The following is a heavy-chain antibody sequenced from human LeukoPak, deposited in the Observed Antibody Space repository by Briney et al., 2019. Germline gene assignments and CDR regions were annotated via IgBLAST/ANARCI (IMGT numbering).Heavy chain of an antibody. CDR1: GGSFSGYY. D-gene: IGHD2-2*01. CDR3: ARGSRYQLPLGFDP. J-gene: IGHJ5*02. V-gene: IGHV4-34*01. Sequence: PSETLSLTCAVYGGSFSGYYWSWIRQPPGKGLEWIGEINHSGSANYNPSLKSRVTISVDTSKNQFSLKLSSVTAADTAVYYCARGSRYQLPLGFDPWGQGTLVTVSS. CDR2: INHSGSA.